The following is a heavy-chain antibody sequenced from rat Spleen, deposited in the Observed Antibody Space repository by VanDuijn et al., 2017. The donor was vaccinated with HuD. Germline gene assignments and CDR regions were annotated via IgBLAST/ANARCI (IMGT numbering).Heavy chain of an antibody. CDR1: GFTFSDYN. CDR3: ATDPGCY. Sequence: EVHLVESDGGLVQPGRSLKLSCAASGFTFSDYNMAWVRQAPKRGLEWVATIIYDGSRTYYRDSVKGRFTLSRDNAKSTLYLQMDSLRSEDTATYYCATDPGCYWGQGVMVTVSS. J-gene: IGHJ2*01. D-gene: IGHD1-4*01. V-gene: IGHV5S10*01. CDR2: IIYDGSRT.